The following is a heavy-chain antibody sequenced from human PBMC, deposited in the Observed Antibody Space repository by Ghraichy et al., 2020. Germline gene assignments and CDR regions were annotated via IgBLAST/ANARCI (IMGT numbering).Heavy chain of an antibody. D-gene: IGHD5-24*01. Sequence: SETLSLTCTVSGGSISSYYWSWIRQPPGKGLEWIGYIYYSGSTNYNPSLKSRVTISVDTSKNQFSLKLSSVTTADTAVYYCARGDRDGFAYYFDYWGQGTLVTVSS. CDR1: GGSISSYY. J-gene: IGHJ4*02. CDR2: IYYSGST. V-gene: IGHV4-59*01. CDR3: ARGDRDGFAYYFDY.